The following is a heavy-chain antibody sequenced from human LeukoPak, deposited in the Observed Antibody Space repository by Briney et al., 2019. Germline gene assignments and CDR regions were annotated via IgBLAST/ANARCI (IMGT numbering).Heavy chain of an antibody. V-gene: IGHV4-38-2*02. CDR2: IYHSGST. Sequence: SETLSLTCTVSGYSISSGYYWGWIRQPPGKGLEWIGSIYHSGSTYYNPSLKSRVTISVDTSKNQFSLKLSSVTAADTAVYYCARGGGSDAPFDYWGQGTLVTVSS. CDR3: ARGGGSDAPFDY. J-gene: IGHJ4*02. D-gene: IGHD3-16*01. CDR1: GYSISSGYY.